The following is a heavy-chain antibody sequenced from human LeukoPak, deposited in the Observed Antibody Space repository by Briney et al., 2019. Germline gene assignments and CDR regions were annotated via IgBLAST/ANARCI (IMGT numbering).Heavy chain of an antibody. CDR3: AKDRRDGYILYYFDH. D-gene: IGHD5-24*01. CDR2: ISGSGGST. V-gene: IGHV3-23*01. CDR1: GFTFSSYA. J-gene: IGHJ4*02. Sequence: GGSLRLSCAASGFTFSSYAMSWVRQAPGKGLEWVSAISGSGGSTYYADSVKGRFTISRDNSKNTLYLQMNSLRAEDTAVYYCAKDRRDGYILYYFDHWGQGTLVTVSS.